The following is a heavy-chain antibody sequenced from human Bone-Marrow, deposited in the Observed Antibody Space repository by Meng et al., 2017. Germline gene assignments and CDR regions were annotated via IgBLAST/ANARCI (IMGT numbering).Heavy chain of an antibody. CDR2: ISPHDGGT. Sequence: QVQLVQSGTEVKEPGASVKVSCKTSGYNFIGYWVYWVRQAPGQGLQWIGWISPHDGGTNYAHEFLGRVTVTRDMSTSTVYMDMSRLTYDDTAIYYCAILEGGWGQGTLVTVSS. CDR3: AILEGG. V-gene: IGHV1-2*07. J-gene: IGHJ4*02. CDR1: GYNFIGYW. D-gene: IGHD3-3*01.